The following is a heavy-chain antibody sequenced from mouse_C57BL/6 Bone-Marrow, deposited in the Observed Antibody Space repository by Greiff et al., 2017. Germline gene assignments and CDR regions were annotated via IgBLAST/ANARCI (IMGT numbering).Heavy chain of an antibody. J-gene: IGHJ3*01. CDR1: GFTFSSYA. D-gene: IGHD1-1*01. CDR2: ISDGGSYT. Sequence: EVQVVESGGGLVKPGGSLKLSCAASGFTFSSYAMSWVRQTPEKRLEWVATISDGGSYTYYPDNVKGRFTISRDNAKNNLYLQMSQLKSEDTAMYYCASEITTVVVPPRAYWGQGTLVTVSA. V-gene: IGHV5-4*01. CDR3: ASEITTVVVPPRAY.